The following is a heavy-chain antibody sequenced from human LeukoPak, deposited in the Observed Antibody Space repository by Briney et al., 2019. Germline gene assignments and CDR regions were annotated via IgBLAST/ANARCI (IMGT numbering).Heavy chain of an antibody. CDR2: INHSGST. CDR1: GGSFSGYY. V-gene: IGHV4-34*01. J-gene: IGHJ4*02. CDR3: ARVVIAALDS. Sequence: PSETLSLTCAVYGGSFSGYYWSWIRQPPGKGLEWIGEINHSGSTNYNPSLKSRVTASVDTSKNQFSLQLSSVTAADTAVYYCARVVIAALDSWGQGILVTVSS. D-gene: IGHD6-6*01.